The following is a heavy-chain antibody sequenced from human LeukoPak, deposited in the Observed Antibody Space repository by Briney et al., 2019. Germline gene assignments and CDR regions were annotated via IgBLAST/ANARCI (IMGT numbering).Heavy chain of an antibody. CDR1: GYTFTGYY. D-gene: IGHD3-10*01. Sequence: ASVKVSCKASGYTFTGYYMHWVRQAPGQGLEWRGWINPNSGGTNYAQKFQGRVTMTRGTSINTAYMELSRLRSDDTAVYYCAKDLFAWIKSYGYYFDYWGQGTLVTVSS. CDR2: INPNSGGT. CDR3: AKDLFAWIKSYGYYFDY. J-gene: IGHJ4*02. V-gene: IGHV1-2*02.